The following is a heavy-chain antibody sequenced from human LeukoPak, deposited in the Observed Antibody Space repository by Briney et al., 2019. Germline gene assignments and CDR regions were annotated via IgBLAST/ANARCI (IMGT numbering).Heavy chain of an antibody. V-gene: IGHV3-21*01. CDR3: AREGGDYYGMDV. CDR2: ISSRSSYI. D-gene: IGHD2-15*01. CDR1: GFTFSSYS. Sequence: GGSLRLSCATSGFTFSSYSINWVRQAPGKGLEWVSSISSRSSYIYYVDSVKGRFTISRDNAKNSLYLQMNSLRAEDTAVYYCAREGGDYYGMDVWGQGTTVTVSS. J-gene: IGHJ6*02.